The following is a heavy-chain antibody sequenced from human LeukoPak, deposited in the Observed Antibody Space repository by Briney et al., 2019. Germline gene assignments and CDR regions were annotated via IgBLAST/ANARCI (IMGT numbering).Heavy chain of an antibody. Sequence: SETLSLTCAVYIDSFSNYHWNWIRQTPAKGMEWIGEVNGSGGTNISPSLRSRVILSVDTSKNQFSLKLISVTVADTAIYYCARTRRLGYCSGGSCLNWFDPWGQGTLVTVSS. J-gene: IGHJ5*02. CDR1: IDSFSNYH. CDR3: ARTRRLGYCSGGSCLNWFDP. D-gene: IGHD2-15*01. V-gene: IGHV4-34*01. CDR2: VNGSGGT.